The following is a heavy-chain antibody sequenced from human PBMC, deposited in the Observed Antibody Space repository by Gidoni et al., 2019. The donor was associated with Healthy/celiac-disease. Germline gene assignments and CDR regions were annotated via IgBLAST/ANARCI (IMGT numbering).Heavy chain of an antibody. CDR2: IYHSGST. D-gene: IGHD3-10*01. CDR3: ARSPLLLGPGKVRGTGFDY. V-gene: IGHV4-4*02. J-gene: IGHJ4*02. CDR1: GRSISSSNW. Sequence: QVQLQESGPGLVKPSGTLSLTCAVSGRSISSSNWWSRVRQPPGKGLEWIGEIYHSGSTNYNPSLKSRVTISVDKSKNQFSRKLSSVTAADTAVYYCARSPLLLGPGKVRGTGFDYWGQGTLVTVSS.